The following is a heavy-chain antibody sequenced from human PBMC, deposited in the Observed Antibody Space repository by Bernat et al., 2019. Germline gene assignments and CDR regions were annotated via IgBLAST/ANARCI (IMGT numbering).Heavy chain of an antibody. V-gene: IGHV3-23*01. D-gene: IGHD6-19*01. CDR2: ISGSGGST. CDR3: AGRSGSSGWATRDY. J-gene: IGHJ4*02. Sequence: EVQLLESGGGLVQPGGSLRLSCAASGFTFSSYAMSWVRQAPGKGLEWVSAISGSGGSTYYADSVKGRFTISRDNSKNTLYLQMNSLRAEDTAVYYCAGRSGSSGWATRDYWGQGTLVTVSS. CDR1: GFTFSSYA.